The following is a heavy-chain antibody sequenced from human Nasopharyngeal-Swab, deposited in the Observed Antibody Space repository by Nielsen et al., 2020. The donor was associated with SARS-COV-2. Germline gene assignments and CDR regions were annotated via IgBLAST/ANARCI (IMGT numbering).Heavy chain of an antibody. CDR2: IYYSGST. CDR3: VGSSWYGDYYYYCGMDV. D-gene: IGHD6-13*01. V-gene: IGHV4-39*07. J-gene: IGHJ6*02. CDR1: GGSISSSSYY. Sequence: PETLSPTCTLSGGSISSSSYYWGWIRQPPGKGLEWIGSIYYSGSTYYNPSLKTRVTISVDTSKNQFSLKLSSVTAADTAVYYCVGSSWYGDYYYYCGMDVWGQGTTVTVSS.